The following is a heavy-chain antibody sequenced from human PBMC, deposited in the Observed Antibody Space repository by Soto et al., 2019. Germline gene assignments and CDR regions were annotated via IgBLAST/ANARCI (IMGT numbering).Heavy chain of an antibody. CDR2: IYYSGST. CDR1: GGSVSSGSYH. J-gene: IGHJ6*02. V-gene: IGHV4-61*01. CDR3: ARDNMRARDGMDV. Sequence: PSETLSLICTVSGGSVSSGSYHWTWIRQPPGKGLEWIGYIYYSGSTNYNPSLKSRVTISVDTSKNQFSLKLSSVTAADTAVYYCARDNMRARDGMDVWGQGTTVTVSS. D-gene: IGHD3-16*01.